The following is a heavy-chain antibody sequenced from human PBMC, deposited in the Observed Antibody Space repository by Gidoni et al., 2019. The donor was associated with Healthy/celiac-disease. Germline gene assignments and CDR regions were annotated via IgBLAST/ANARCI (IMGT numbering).Heavy chain of an antibody. J-gene: IGHJ6*02. CDR3: AREPVSSYSGMDV. CDR1: GNSFTSYW. CDR2: IDPRASYT. V-gene: IGHV5-10-1*03. Sequence: ELQLVQYGAEAKKPGESVRISCRGSGNSFTSYWSSWVRQMPGKGREWMGRIDPRASYTNYSPSFQGHVTISADKSISTAYLQWSSLKASDTAMYYCAREPVSSYSGMDVWGQGTTVTVSS. D-gene: IGHD2-8*01.